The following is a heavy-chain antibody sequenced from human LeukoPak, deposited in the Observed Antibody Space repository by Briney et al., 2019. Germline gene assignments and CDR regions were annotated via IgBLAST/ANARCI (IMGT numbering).Heavy chain of an antibody. J-gene: IGHJ6*02. Sequence: ASVKVSCKASGYTFTSYGISWVRQAPGQGLEWMGWISAYNGNTNYAQKLQGRVTMTTDTSTSTAYMELRSLRSDDTAVYYCARGPPCYDFWSGYSYYGMDVWGQGTTVTVSS. CDR1: GYTFTSYG. CDR2: ISAYNGNT. V-gene: IGHV1-18*01. D-gene: IGHD3-3*01. CDR3: ARGPPCYDFWSGYSYYGMDV.